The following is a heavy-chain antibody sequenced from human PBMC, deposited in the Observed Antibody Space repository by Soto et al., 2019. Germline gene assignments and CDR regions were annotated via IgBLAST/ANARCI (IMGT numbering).Heavy chain of an antibody. J-gene: IGHJ4*02. CDR1: GFTFSNYA. V-gene: IGHV3-23*01. D-gene: IGHD2-15*01. CDR2: ISGSGGNT. Sequence: LRLSCAASGFTFSNYAMNWVRQAPGKGLEWVSAISGSGGNTYYADSVKGRFSISRDNSKNTLYLQMNTLRAEDTAIYYCAKETSVVLEADNDYWGQGALVTVYS. CDR3: AKETSVVLEADNDY.